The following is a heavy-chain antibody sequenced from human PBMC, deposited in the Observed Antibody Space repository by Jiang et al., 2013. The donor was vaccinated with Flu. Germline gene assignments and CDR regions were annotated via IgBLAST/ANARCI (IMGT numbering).Heavy chain of an antibody. Sequence: CVGSGFTFSNYGMHWVRQAPGKGLEWVAVISDDANDKDYGDSVKGRFTISRDNFRNILYLQMNSLRREDTALYYCAKVSGFCSGGSCSFESWGQGTLVTVSS. CDR2: ISDDANDK. CDR3: AKVSGFCSGGSCSFES. D-gene: IGHD2-15*01. J-gene: IGHJ4*02. V-gene: IGHV3-30*18. CDR1: GFTFSNYG.